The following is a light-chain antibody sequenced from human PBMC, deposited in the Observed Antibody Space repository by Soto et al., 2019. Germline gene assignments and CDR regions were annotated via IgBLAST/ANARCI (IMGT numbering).Light chain of an antibody. CDR3: QQFNSYPIT. Sequence: DIQLTQSPSFLSASVGDRVTITCRASEDISSFLTWYHQKPGKIPKLLISAASTLQSGVPSRFSGSGSGTEFTLTSSGLQPEDFATYYCQQFNSYPITFGQGTRLEI. CDR1: EDISSF. CDR2: AAS. J-gene: IGKJ5*01. V-gene: IGKV1-9*01.